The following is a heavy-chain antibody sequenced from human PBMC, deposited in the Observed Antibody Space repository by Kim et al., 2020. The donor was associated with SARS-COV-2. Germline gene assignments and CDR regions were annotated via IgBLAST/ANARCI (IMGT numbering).Heavy chain of an antibody. Sequence: ASVKVSCKASGYTFTGYYMHWVRQAPGQGLEWMGWINPNSGGTNYAQKFQGRVTMTRDTSISTAYMELSRLRSDDTAVYYCARSGFCTNCSSTSCYGMDVWGQGTTVTVSS. V-gene: IGHV1-2*02. CDR2: INPNSGGT. CDR1: GYTFTGYY. D-gene: IGHD2-2*01. J-gene: IGHJ6*02. CDR3: ARSGFCTNCSSTSCYGMDV.